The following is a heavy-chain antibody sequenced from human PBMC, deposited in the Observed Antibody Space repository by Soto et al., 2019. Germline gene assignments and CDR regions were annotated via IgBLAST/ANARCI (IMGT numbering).Heavy chain of an antibody. CDR2: ISGRDDST. Sequence: EVQLSESGGGLVQPGGSLRLSCAASGFTFSDYSMGWVRQAPGKGLEWVSAISGRDDSTNYADSVRGRFTISRDNSKNTLYLQMSSLRADDTDIYYCAKRALSYDGVFDNWGQGTLVTVSS. J-gene: IGHJ4*02. D-gene: IGHD2-8*01. V-gene: IGHV3-23*01. CDR1: GFTFSDYS. CDR3: AKRALSYDGVFDN.